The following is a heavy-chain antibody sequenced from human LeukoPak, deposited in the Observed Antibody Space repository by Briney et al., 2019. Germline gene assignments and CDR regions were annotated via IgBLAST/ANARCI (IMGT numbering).Heavy chain of an antibody. CDR2: ISGSGGST. J-gene: IGHJ4*02. CDR1: GFTFSNAW. CDR3: ARAPYGDYVLD. V-gene: IGHV3-23*01. D-gene: IGHD4-17*01. Sequence: GGSLRLSCAASGFTFSNAWMSWVRQAPGKGLEWVSAISGSGGSTYYADSVKGRFTISRDNSKNTLYLQMNSLRAEDTAVYYCARAPYGDYVLDWGQGTLVTVSS.